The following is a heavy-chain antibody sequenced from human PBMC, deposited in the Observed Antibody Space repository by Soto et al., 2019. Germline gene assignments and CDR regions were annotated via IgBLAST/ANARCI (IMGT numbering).Heavy chain of an antibody. CDR1: GGSISSYY. J-gene: IGHJ3*02. V-gene: IGHV4-59*01. CDR2: IYYSGST. D-gene: IGHD4-4*01. CDR3: ARERRVTTITPPSAFDI. Sequence: SETLSLTCTVSGGSISSYYWSWIRQPPGKGLEWIGYIYYSGSTNYNPSLKSRVTISVDTSKNQFSLKLSSVTAADTAVYYCARERRVTTITPPSAFDIWGQGTMVTVSS.